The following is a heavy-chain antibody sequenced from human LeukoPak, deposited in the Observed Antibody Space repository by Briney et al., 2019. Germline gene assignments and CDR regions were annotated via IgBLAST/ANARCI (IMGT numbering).Heavy chain of an antibody. V-gene: IGHV3-74*01. Sequence: PGGSLRLSCAASAFTFSSYWMHWVRQAPGKGLVWVSRINSDGSSTSYADSVKGRFTISRDNAKNTLYLQMNSLRAEDTAVYYCARADYYDSSGLFDYWGQGTLVTVSS. J-gene: IGHJ4*02. CDR2: INSDGSST. D-gene: IGHD3-22*01. CDR1: AFTFSSYW. CDR3: ARADYYDSSGLFDY.